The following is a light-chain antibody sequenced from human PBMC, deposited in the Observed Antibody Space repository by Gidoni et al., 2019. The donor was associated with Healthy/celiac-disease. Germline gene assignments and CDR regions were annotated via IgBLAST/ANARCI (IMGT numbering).Light chain of an antibody. Sequence: DIQMPPFPSSLSASVGDRVTITCRASQSISTYLNWYQQKPGKAPKLLIYAASSLQSGVPSRFSGSGSGTDFTLTISSLQPEDFATYYCQQSYSTPYTFGQGTKLEIK. CDR2: AAS. J-gene: IGKJ2*01. CDR3: QQSYSTPYT. CDR1: QSISTY. V-gene: IGKV1-39*01.